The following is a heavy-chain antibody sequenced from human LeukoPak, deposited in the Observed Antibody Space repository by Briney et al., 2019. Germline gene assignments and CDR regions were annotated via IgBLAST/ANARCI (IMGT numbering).Heavy chain of an antibody. V-gene: IGHV4-4*07. CDR1: GGSISSYY. D-gene: IGHD2-2*01. CDR2: IYTSGST. Sequence: SETLSPTCTVSGGSISSYYWSWIRQPAGKGLEWIGRIYTSGSTNYNPSLKSRVTMSVDTSKNQFSLKLSSVTAADTAVYYCAREYCSSTSCYGFDPWGQGTLVTVSS. J-gene: IGHJ5*02. CDR3: AREYCSSTSCYGFDP.